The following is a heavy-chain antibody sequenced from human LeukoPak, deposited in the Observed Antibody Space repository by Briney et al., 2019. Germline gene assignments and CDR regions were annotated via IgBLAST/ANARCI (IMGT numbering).Heavy chain of an antibody. Sequence: ASVKVSCKASGYTFTSYGISWVRQAPGQGLEWMGWISAYNGNTNYAQKLQGRVTMTTDTSTSTAYMELRSLRSDDTAVYYCARAGSYYDSSGYLLAWGQGTLVTVSS. V-gene: IGHV1-18*01. CDR2: ISAYNGNT. CDR3: ARAGSYYDSSGYLLA. D-gene: IGHD3-22*01. J-gene: IGHJ4*02. CDR1: GYTFTSYG.